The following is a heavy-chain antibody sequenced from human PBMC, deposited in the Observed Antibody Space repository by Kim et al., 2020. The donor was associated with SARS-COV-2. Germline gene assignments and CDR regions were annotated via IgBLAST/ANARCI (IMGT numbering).Heavy chain of an antibody. CDR3: ARVSSCSSCYYYYGMDV. J-gene: IGHJ6*02. D-gene: IGHD6-13*01. V-gene: IGHV3-21*01. Sequence: VKGRFTISRDNAKNSLYLQMNSLRAEDTAVYYCARVSSCSSCYYYYGMDVWGQGTTVTVSS.